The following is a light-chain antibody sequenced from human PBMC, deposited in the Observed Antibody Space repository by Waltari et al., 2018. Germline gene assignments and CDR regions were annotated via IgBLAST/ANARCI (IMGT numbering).Light chain of an antibody. V-gene: IGLV2-23*01. Sequence: HSALSQPASVTGSPGLSLTITYTRASTDLASDHLVAWYQHHPNRAPKLIIYEATKRPSGIAHRFSGAKSGATASLRISGLQADDEADYYCCSYTGSSTSYGCGGGTKVTVL. CDR2: EAT. J-gene: IGLJ1*01. CDR3: CSYTGSSTSYG. CDR1: STDLASDHL.